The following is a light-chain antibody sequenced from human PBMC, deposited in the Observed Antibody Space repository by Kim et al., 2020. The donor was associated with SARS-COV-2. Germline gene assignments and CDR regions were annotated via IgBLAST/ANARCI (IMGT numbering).Light chain of an antibody. J-gene: IGLJ1*01. Sequence: LALGQTARITCAGDNIGSKNVHWYQQKPGQAPVVVIYRDNDRPSGIPDRFSGSNSGNTATLTISRAQAGDEADYYCQVWDGTTYVFGTGTKVTVL. CDR3: QVWDGTTYV. V-gene: IGLV3-9*01. CDR2: RDN. CDR1: NIGSKN.